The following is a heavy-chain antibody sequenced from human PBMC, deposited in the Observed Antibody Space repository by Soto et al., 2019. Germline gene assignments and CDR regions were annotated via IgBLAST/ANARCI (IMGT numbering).Heavy chain of an antibody. Sequence: ASVKVSCKASGYTFTSYDINWVRQATGQGLEWMGWMNPNSGSTGYAQKFQGRVTMTRNTSISTAYMELSSLRSEDTAVYYCARGPPNDYSKRFYYYYYYYMDVWGKGTTVTVSS. CDR3: ARGPPNDYSKRFYYYYYYYMDV. D-gene: IGHD4-4*01. CDR1: GYTFTSYD. CDR2: MNPNSGST. J-gene: IGHJ6*03. V-gene: IGHV1-8*01.